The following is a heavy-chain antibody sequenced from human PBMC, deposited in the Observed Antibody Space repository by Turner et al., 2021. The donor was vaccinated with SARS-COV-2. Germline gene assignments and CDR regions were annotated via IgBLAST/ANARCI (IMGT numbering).Heavy chain of an antibody. D-gene: IGHD6-13*01. CDR3: ARGRADTSSWYGWGAFDI. CDR2: IWYDGSNK. CDR1: GLTFSSYG. Sequence: QVQLVESGGGVVQPGRSLRLSCAASGLTFSSYGMHWVRQAPGKVLVWVAVIWYDGSNKDYADSVKGRFTISRDNSKNTLYLQMNSLRAEDTAVYYCARGRADTSSWYGWGAFDIWGQGTMVTISS. V-gene: IGHV3-33*01. J-gene: IGHJ3*02.